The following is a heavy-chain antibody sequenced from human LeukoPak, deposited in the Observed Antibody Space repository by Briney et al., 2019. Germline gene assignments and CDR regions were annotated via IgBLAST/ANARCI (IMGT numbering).Heavy chain of an antibody. CDR1: GGSISSYF. J-gene: IGHJ6*03. CDR3: ARASEDYYYYYMDV. Sequence: SETLSLTCTVSGGSISSYFWSWIRQPPGKGLEWIGYIYSSGNTNYNPSLKSRVTISVDRSKNQFSLKLSSVTTADTAVYYCARASEDYYYYYMDVWGKGTTVTISS. V-gene: IGHV4-59*01. D-gene: IGHD1-14*01. CDR2: IYSSGNT.